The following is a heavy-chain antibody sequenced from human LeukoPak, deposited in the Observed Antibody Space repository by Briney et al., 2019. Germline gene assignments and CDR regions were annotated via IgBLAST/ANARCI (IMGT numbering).Heavy chain of an antibody. CDR1: GFTFGDYA. CDR3: AKDTQSQTYSSRNWFDP. V-gene: IGHV3-11*01. Sequence: GGSLRLSCTASGFTFGDYAMSWVRQAPGKGLEWVSYISSSGSTIYYADSVKGRFTISRDNAKNSLYLQMNSLRAEDMALYYCAKDTQSQTYSSRNWFDPWGQGTLVTVSS. CDR2: ISSSGSTI. J-gene: IGHJ5*02. D-gene: IGHD2-21*01.